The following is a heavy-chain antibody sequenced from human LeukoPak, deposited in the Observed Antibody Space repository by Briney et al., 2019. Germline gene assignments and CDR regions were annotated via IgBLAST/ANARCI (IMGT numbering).Heavy chain of an antibody. V-gene: IGHV1-8*01. D-gene: IGHD3-22*01. CDR2: MNPNSGYT. CDR3: ARGGSSYNDEHGEFDY. Sequence: ASVKVSCKASGYTFTSHDINWVRQATGQGLEWMGWMNPNSGYTGYEQKFQGRVTMTRDTSTSTAYMELSSLRSEDTAVYYCARGGSSYNDEHGEFDYWGQGTVVTVSS. J-gene: IGHJ4*02. CDR1: GYTFTSHD.